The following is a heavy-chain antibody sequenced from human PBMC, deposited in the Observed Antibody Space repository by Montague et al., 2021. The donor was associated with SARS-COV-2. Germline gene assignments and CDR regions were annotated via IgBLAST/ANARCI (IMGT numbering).Heavy chain of an antibody. CDR1: GFTFSNFF. D-gene: IGHD4-17*01. CDR2: ITSSGDYI. Sequence: SLRLSCAASGFTFSNFFINWVRQAPGKGLEWVSSITSSGDYIWYADSLKGRFTGSRDNAKNSVYLQMSSLRAEDTAVYYCARELGRTGAFDIWGQGAAVTVSP. V-gene: IGHV3-21*01. J-gene: IGHJ3*02. CDR3: ARELGRTGAFDI.